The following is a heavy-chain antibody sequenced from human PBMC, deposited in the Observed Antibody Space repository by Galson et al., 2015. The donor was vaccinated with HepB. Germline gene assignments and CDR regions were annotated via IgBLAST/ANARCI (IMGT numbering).Heavy chain of an antibody. CDR3: ARDGGLLWFGEGYFDY. CDR1: GYTFTSYY. D-gene: IGHD3-10*01. J-gene: IGHJ4*02. CDR2: INPSGGST. Sequence: SVKVSCKASGYTFTSYYTHWVRQAPGQGLEWMGIINPSGGSTSYAQKFQGRVTMTRDTSTSTVYMELSSLRSEDTAVYYCARDGGLLWFGEGYFDYWGQGTLVTVSS. V-gene: IGHV1-46*01.